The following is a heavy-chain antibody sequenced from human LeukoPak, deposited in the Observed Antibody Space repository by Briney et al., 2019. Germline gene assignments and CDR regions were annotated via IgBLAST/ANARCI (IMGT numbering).Heavy chain of an antibody. D-gene: IGHD3-10*01. CDR1: GFTFSSYA. V-gene: IGHV3-23*01. CDR3: ARSGQCDS. Sequence: GGSLSLSCAASGFTFSSYAMSWVRQPPGGGLEWVSGVSTSGNKYHADSVKGRFTISRDNSKTTVFLQMNSLRADDTAVYYCARSGQCDSWGQGTLVTVSS. J-gene: IGHJ4*02. CDR2: VSTSGNK.